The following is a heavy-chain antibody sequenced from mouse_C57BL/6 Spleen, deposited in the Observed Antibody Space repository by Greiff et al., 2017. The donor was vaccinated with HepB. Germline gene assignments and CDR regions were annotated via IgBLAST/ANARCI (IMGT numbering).Heavy chain of an antibody. V-gene: IGHV5-6*01. J-gene: IGHJ2*01. CDR3: ARGPDYDEFDD. CDR2: ISSGGSYT. D-gene: IGHD2-4*01. CDR1: GFTFSSYG. Sequence: EVHLVESGGDLVKPGASLKLSCAASGFTFSSYGMPWVRQTPDKRLEWVATISSGGSYTYYPDSVKGRCTISRDNATNTLYLRMSSLKSEDTAMYYCARGPDYDEFDDWGQGTTLTVSS.